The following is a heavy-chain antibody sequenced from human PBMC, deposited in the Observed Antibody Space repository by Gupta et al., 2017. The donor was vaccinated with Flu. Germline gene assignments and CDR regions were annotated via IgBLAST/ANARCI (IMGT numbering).Heavy chain of an antibody. V-gene: IGHV1-2*02. Sequence: QVQLVQSGAEVKKPGASVKVSCKASGYAFSVNYMHWVRQAPGQGLEWMGWINPNSGGTKYAPNCQGRVTMTRDTSISTVYMELRRLRSDETAMYYCARDSVGYCSGGSCYAFDPWGQGTLVTVSS. D-gene: IGHD2-15*01. CDR1: GYAFSVNY. CDR3: ARDSVGYCSGGSCYAFDP. J-gene: IGHJ5*02. CDR2: INPNSGGT.